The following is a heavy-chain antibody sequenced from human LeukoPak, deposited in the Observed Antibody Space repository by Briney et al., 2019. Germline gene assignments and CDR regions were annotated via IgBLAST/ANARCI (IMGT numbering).Heavy chain of an antibody. CDR2: ISSSGTTI. D-gene: IGHD3-3*01. Sequence: PGGSLRLSCVASGFTFSSYEMKWIRQAPGKGLEWVSYISSSGTTIFYADFVKGRSTISRDNAKNSLYLQMNSLRAEDTAVYYCARQVTIFGVLTMDVWGKGTTVTVSS. CDR3: ARQVTIFGVLTMDV. V-gene: IGHV3-48*03. CDR1: GFTFSSYE. J-gene: IGHJ6*03.